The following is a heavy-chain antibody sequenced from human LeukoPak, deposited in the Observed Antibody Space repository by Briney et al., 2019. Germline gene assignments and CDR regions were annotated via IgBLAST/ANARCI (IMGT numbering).Heavy chain of an antibody. CDR3: ARVEGGSDILTGYYGYYFDY. CDR1: GYTFTGYY. Sequence: ASVKVSCKASGYTFTGYYMHWVRQAPGQGLEWMGWISAYNGNTNYAQKLQGRVTMTTDTSTSTAYMELRSLRSDDTAVYYCARVEGGSDILTGYYGYYFDYWGQGTLVTVSS. J-gene: IGHJ4*02. D-gene: IGHD3-9*01. V-gene: IGHV1-18*04. CDR2: ISAYNGNT.